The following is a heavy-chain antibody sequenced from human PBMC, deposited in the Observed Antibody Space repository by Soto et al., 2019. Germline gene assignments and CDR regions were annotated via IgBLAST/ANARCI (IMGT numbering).Heavy chain of an antibody. CDR1: GFTFDDYA. J-gene: IGHJ4*02. CDR3: AKDKDYGVVGPLDY. V-gene: IGHV3-9*01. Sequence: EVQLVESGGDLVQPGRSLRLSCAASGFTFDDYAMHWVRQAPGKGLEWVSGISWNGGNIGDADSVKGRFTISRDNAKNALYLQVNCLGADDTALYFWAKDKDYGVVGPLDYWGQGTLVTVSS. D-gene: IGHD3-10*01. CDR2: ISWNGGNI.